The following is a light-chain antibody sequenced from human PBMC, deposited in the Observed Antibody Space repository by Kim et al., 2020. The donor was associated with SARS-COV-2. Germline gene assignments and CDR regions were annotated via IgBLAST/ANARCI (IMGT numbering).Light chain of an antibody. Sequence: ASVGDRVNITCRASQGIRNVLAWYQQKPGKPPTLLIYSDSSLQSGIPSRFSGSGSGTDFTLTISSLQPEDFATYYCQHFHSYPITFGQGTRLEIK. CDR1: QGIRNV. CDR3: QHFHSYPIT. J-gene: IGKJ5*01. V-gene: IGKV1-13*02. CDR2: SDS.